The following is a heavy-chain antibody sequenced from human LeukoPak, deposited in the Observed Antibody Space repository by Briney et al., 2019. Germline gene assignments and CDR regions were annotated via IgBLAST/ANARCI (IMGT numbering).Heavy chain of an antibody. CDR3: AKLGGDHKYYYYDMDV. CDR1: GFTFSSYA. V-gene: IGHV3-23*01. D-gene: IGHD2-21*02. CDR2: ISGSGGST. Sequence: GGSLRLSCAASGFTFSSYAMSWVRQAPGKGLEWVSAISGSGGSTYYADSVKGRFTISRDNSKSTLYLQMNSLRAEDTAVYYCAKLGGDHKYYYYDMDVWGKGTTVTVSS. J-gene: IGHJ6*03.